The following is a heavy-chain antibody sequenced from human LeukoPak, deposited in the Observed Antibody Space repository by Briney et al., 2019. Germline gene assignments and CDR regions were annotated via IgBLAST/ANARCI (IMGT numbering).Heavy chain of an antibody. CDR2: ISAYNDNT. V-gene: IGHV1-18*04. J-gene: IGHJ4*02. CDR1: GYTSGYTFSSN. CDR3: ASFSPTTVTFDY. Sequence: ASVKVSCKASGYTSGYTFSSNISWVRQAPGQGLEWMGWISAYNDNTNYAQKLQGRVTMTTDTSTSTAYMELRSLRSDDTAVYHCASFSPTTVTFDYWGQRTLVTVSS. D-gene: IGHD1-1*01.